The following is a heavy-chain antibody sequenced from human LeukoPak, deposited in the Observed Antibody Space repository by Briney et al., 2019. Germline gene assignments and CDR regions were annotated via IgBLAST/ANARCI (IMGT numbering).Heavy chain of an antibody. CDR2: ISSSGSTI. CDR1: GFIFGDYD. J-gene: IGHJ4*02. D-gene: IGHD3-10*01. Sequence: PGGSLRLTCAASGFIFGDYDMNWVRQAPGQGLEWVSYISSSGSTIYYADSVKGRFTISRDNAKNSLYLQMNSLRAEDTAVYYCARDRGAVAMVRGVFDYWGQGTLVTVSS. V-gene: IGHV3-48*03. CDR3: ARDRGAVAMVRGVFDY.